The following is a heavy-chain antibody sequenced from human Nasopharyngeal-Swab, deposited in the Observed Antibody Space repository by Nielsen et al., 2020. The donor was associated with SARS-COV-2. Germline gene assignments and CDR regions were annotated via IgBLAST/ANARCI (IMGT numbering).Heavy chain of an antibody. CDR3: AREGGGEQGYSSGWHVIFTSNYYYYGMDV. Sequence: ASVKASCKASGYTFTSYYMHWVRHAPGQGVEWMGIINPSGGSTSYAQKFQGRVTMTRDTSTSTVYMELSSLRSEDTAVYYCAREGGGEQGYSSGWHVIFTSNYYYYGMDVWGQGTTVTVSS. D-gene: IGHD6-19*01. CDR2: INPSGGST. CDR1: GYTFTSYY. J-gene: IGHJ6*02. V-gene: IGHV1-46*01.